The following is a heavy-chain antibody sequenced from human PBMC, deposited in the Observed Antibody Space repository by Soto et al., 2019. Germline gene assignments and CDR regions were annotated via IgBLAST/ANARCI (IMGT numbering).Heavy chain of an antibody. D-gene: IGHD3-9*01. CDR1: GGTFSSYA. CDR3: ALRYFDWSNLYGMDV. CDR2: INPNSGGT. J-gene: IGHJ6*02. Sequence: ASVKVSCKASGGTFSSYAISWVRQAPGQGLEWMGWINPNSGGTNYAQKFQGRVTMTRDTSISTAYMELSRLRSDDTAVYYCALRYFDWSNLYGMDVWGQGTTVTVSS. V-gene: IGHV1-2*02.